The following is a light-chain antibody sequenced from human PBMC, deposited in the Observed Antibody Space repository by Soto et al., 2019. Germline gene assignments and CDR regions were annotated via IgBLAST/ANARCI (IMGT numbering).Light chain of an antibody. CDR1: SSDVGDYNY. CDR2: EVN. Sequence: QSALTQPPSASGSPGQSVTISCTGTSSDVGDYNYVSWYQQYRGKAPKLMIYEVNNRPSGVPDRFSGSKSGNTASLTVSGLQAEDEADYYCISYAGSNNWVFGGGTKLPVL. CDR3: ISYAGSNNWV. J-gene: IGLJ3*02. V-gene: IGLV2-8*01.